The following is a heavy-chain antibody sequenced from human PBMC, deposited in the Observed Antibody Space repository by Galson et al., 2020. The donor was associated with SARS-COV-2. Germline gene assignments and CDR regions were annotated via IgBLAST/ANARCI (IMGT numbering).Heavy chain of an antibody. D-gene: IGHD3-22*01. V-gene: IGHV3-53*01. Sequence: GGSLRLSCAASGFTVSSNYMSWVRQAPGKGLEWVSVIYSGGSTYYADSVKGRFTISRDNSKNTLYLQMNSLRAEDTAVYYCASGAYYYDRSGYYYDAFDIWGQGTLLTVSS. CDR2: IYSGGST. CDR3: ASGAYYYDRSGYYYDAFDI. CDR1: GFTVSSNY. J-gene: IGHJ3*02.